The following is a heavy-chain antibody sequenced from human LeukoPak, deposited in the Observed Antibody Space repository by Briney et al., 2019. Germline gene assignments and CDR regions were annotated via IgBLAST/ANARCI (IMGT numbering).Heavy chain of an antibody. CDR2: VYYSGST. CDR3: AREDSSSWSPPFDY. Sequence: SETLSLTCTVSDGSLSGHYWSWIRQPPGKGLESIGFVYYSGSTNYNPSLKGRVTISLDTSKNQFSLKLSSVTAADTAVYYCAREDSSSWSPPFDYWGQGTLVTVSS. CDR1: DGSLSGHY. D-gene: IGHD6-13*01. J-gene: IGHJ4*02. V-gene: IGHV4-59*11.